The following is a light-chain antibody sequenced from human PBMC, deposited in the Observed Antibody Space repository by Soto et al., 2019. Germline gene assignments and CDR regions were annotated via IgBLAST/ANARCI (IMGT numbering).Light chain of an antibody. J-gene: IGKJ1*01. CDR3: QQSYSSSWT. Sequence: PITRSPSSLSSSVGDKVTITCRASQSISNSLNWYQQKPGKAPNLLIYGTSSLQNGVPSRFGGSGSGTDFTLTISSLQREDFATYYCQQSYSSSWTFGQGTKVDIK. CDR1: QSISNS. CDR2: GTS. V-gene: IGKV1-39*01.